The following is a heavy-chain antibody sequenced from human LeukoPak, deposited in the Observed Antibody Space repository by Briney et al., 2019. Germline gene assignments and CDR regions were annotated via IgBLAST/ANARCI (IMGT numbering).Heavy chain of an antibody. V-gene: IGHV3-21*01. CDR3: ARDLGYCSSTNCGHYYYGMDV. CDR2: ISSSSSYI. CDR1: GLTFSSYS. J-gene: IGHJ6*02. D-gene: IGHD2-2*01. Sequence: SGGSLRLSCAASGLTFSSYSMNWVRQAPGKGLEWVSSISSSSSYIYYADSVKGRFTISRDNAKNSLFLQMNSLRADDTAVYYCARDLGYCSSTNCGHYYYGMDVWGQGTTVTVSS.